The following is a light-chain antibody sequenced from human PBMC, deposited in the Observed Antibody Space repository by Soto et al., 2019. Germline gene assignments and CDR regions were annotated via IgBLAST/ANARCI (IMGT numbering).Light chain of an antibody. J-gene: IGKJ4*01. V-gene: IGKV1-39*01. CDR3: QQANSCPLT. CDR2: AAS. Sequence: IQMTQSPSSLSASVGDRVTSTRLASQSISSYLNWYQQKPGKAPKLLIYAASSLQSGVPSRFSGSGSGTDFTLTISSLQPEDFATYYCQQANSCPLTFGGGTKVDI. CDR1: QSISSY.